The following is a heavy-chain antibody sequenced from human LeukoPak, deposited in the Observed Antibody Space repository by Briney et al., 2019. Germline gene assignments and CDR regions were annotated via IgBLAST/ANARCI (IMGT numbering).Heavy chain of an antibody. D-gene: IGHD2-2*01. CDR3: ARDGPCGSTSCYALDY. Sequence: ASVKVSCKASGYTFTGYYTHWVRQAPGQGLEWMGWINPNSGGTNYAQKFQGRVTMTRDTSISTAYMELSRLRSDDTAVYYCARDGPCGSTSCYALDYWGQGTLVIVSS. CDR1: GYTFTGYY. V-gene: IGHV1-2*02. J-gene: IGHJ4*02. CDR2: INPNSGGT.